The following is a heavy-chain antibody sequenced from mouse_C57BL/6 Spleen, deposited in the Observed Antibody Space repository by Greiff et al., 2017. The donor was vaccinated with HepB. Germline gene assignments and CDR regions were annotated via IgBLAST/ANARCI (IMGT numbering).Heavy chain of an antibody. V-gene: IGHV1-64*01. CDR2: IHPNSGST. Sequence: QVQLQQPGAELVKPGASVKLSCKASGYTFTSYWMHWVKQRPGQGLEWIGMIHPNSGSTNYNEKFKSKATLTVDKSSSTAYMQLSSLTSEASAVYYCARDDGSSLCYWGQGPTLTLSS. D-gene: IGHD1-1*01. CDR3: ARDDGSSLCY. CDR1: GYTFTSYW. J-gene: IGHJ2*01.